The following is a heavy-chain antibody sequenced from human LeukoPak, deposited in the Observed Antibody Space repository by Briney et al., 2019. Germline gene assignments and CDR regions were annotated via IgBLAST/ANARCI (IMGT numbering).Heavy chain of an antibody. D-gene: IGHD1-26*01. J-gene: IGHJ4*02. V-gene: IGHV3-23*01. CDR3: AKDPYSGGYFDY. CDR1: GFTFSSYA. CDR2: ISGSGGST. Sequence: GGSLRLSCAASGFTFSSYAMSWVRQAPGKGLEWVSAISGSGGSTYYADSVKGQFTISRDNSKNTLYLQMNSLRAEDTAVYYCAKDPYSGGYFDYWGQGTLVTVSS.